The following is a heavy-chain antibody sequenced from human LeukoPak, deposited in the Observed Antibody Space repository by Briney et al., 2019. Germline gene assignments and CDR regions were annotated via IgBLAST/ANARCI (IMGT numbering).Heavy chain of an antibody. V-gene: IGHV4-39*07. Sequence: SETLSLTCTVSGGSISSSSYYWGWIRQPPGKGLEWIGSIYYSGSANYNPSIKSRVIISGDTSKNQISLKLTSVTAADTAVYFCARHRDYYDTWGRGTLVTVSS. CDR1: GGSISSSSYY. J-gene: IGHJ4*01. D-gene: IGHD3-22*01. CDR2: IYYSGSA. CDR3: ARHRDYYDT.